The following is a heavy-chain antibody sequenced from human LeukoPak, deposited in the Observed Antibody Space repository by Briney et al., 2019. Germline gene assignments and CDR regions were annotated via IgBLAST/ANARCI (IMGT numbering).Heavy chain of an antibody. Sequence: GESLQTSCKASGYSFTSYWIGGGRQLPGKGLGWMGIIYPGDSTTRYRPSFQGQITISANKSISTAYLQWSSLKASDTAMYYCARRRTYSSGWVRPHQRASPEYFQHWGQGTLVTVSS. CDR3: ARRRTYSSGWVRPHQRASPEYFQH. CDR2: IYPGDSTT. D-gene: IGHD6-19*01. CDR1: GYSFTSYW. J-gene: IGHJ1*01. V-gene: IGHV5-51*01.